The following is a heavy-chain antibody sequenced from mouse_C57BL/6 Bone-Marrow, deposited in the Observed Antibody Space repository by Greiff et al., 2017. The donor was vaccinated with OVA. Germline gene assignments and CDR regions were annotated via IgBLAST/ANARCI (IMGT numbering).Heavy chain of an antibody. CDR1: GYTFTSYW. Sequence: QVQLQQSGAELVKPGASVKMSCKASGYTFTSYWITWVKQRPGQGLEWIGDIYPGSGSTNYNEKFKSKATLTVDTSSSTAYMQLSSLTSEDSAVYYCAREPGSYYDYDEDYWGQGTTLTVSS. CDR2: IYPGSGST. V-gene: IGHV1-55*01. J-gene: IGHJ2*01. CDR3: AREPGSYYDYDEDY. D-gene: IGHD2-4*01.